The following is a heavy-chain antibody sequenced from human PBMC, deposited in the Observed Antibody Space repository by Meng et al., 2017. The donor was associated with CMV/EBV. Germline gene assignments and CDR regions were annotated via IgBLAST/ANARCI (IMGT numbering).Heavy chain of an antibody. CDR1: GYTFTGYY. Sequence: ASVKVSCKASGYTFTGYYMHWVRQAPGQGLEWMGWINPNSGGTNYAQKFQGRVTMTRDTSISTAYMELSRLRSDDTAVYYCARDFANEGVYYYDYCYGMDVWGQGTTVTVSS. J-gene: IGHJ6*02. CDR2: INPNSGGT. CDR3: ARDFANEGVYYYDYCYGMDV. D-gene: IGHD3-10*01. V-gene: IGHV1-2*02.